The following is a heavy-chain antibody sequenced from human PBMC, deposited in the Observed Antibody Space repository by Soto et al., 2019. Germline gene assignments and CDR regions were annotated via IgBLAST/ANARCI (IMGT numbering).Heavy chain of an antibody. CDR3: ARDPILAAAGTYGMDV. J-gene: IGHJ6*02. CDR1: GGSISSGGYY. Sequence: SETLSLTCTVSGGSISSGGYYWSWIRQHPGKGLEWIGYIYYSGSTYYNPSLKSRVTISVDTSKNQFSLKLSSVTAADTAAYYCARDPILAAAGTYGMDVWGQGTTVTVS. V-gene: IGHV4-31*03. CDR2: IYYSGST. D-gene: IGHD6-13*01.